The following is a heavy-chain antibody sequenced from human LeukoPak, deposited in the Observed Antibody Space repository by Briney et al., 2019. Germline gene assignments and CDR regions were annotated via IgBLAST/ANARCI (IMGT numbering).Heavy chain of an antibody. CDR3: ARDRTITMVRGVITQDQFDY. CDR1: GGTFSSYA. V-gene: IGHV1-18*01. Sequence: GASVKVSCKASGGTFSSYAISWVRQAPGQGLEWMGRISAYNGNTNYAQKLQARVTMTTDTSTSTAYMELRSLRSDDTAVYYCARDRTITMVRGVITQDQFDYWGQGTLVTVSS. J-gene: IGHJ4*02. D-gene: IGHD3-10*01. CDR2: ISAYNGNT.